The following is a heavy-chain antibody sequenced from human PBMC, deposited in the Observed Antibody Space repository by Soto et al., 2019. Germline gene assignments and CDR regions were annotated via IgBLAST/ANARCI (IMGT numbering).Heavy chain of an antibody. D-gene: IGHD4-17*01. CDR3: ARADYGDYWYFDY. V-gene: IGHV4-39*01. J-gene: IGHJ4*02. CDR2: IYYSGST. Sequence: PSETLSLTCTVSGESLSSPAYYWGWIRQPPGKGLEWIGSIYYSGSTYYNPSLKSRVTISVDTSKNQFSLRLSSVTAADTAVYYCARADYGDYWYFDYWGRGTLVTVSS. CDR1: GESLSSPAYY.